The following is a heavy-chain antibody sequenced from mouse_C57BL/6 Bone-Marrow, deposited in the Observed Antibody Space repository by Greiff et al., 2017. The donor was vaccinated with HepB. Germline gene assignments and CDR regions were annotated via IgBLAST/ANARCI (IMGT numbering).Heavy chain of an antibody. CDR1: GYTFTDYY. D-gene: IGHD1-1*01. J-gene: IGHJ4*01. V-gene: IGHV1-19*01. Sequence: VKLQQSGPVLVKPGASVKMSCKASGYTFTDYYMNWVKQSHGKSLEWIGVINPYNGGTSYNQKFKGKATLTVDKSSSTAYMELNSLTSEDSAVYYCARWYYGSEDYWGQGTSVTVSS. CDR2: INPYNGGT. CDR3: ARWYYGSEDY.